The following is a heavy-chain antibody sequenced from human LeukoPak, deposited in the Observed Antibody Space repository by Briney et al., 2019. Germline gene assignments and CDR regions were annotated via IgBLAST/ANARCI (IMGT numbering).Heavy chain of an antibody. D-gene: IGHD3-10*01. Sequence: GGSLRLSCAASGFTFNSYSMNWVRQAPGKGLEWVSYISSSGTTMYYADSVKGRFTISRDNAMNSLYLQMNSLRDEDTAVCSCARSQWVRGASYYFDYWGQGALVTVSS. CDR3: ARSQWVRGASYYFDY. CDR1: GFTFNSYS. V-gene: IGHV3-48*02. J-gene: IGHJ4*02. CDR2: ISSSGTTM.